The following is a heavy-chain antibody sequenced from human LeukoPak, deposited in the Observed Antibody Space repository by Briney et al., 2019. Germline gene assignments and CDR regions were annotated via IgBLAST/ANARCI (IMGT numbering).Heavy chain of an antibody. J-gene: IGHJ5*02. D-gene: IGHD5-24*01. Sequence: SQTLSLTCTVSGGSISSGDYYWSWIRQPPGKGLEWIGYIYYSGSTYYNPSLKSRVTISVDTFKNQFSLKLSSVTAADTAVYYCARVVSGRAVDPWGQGTLVTVSS. CDR2: IYYSGST. CDR3: ARVVSGRAVDP. CDR1: GGSISSGDYY. V-gene: IGHV4-30-4*01.